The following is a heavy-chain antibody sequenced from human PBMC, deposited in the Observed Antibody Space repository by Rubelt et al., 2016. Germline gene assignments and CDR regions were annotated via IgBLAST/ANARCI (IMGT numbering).Heavy chain of an antibody. V-gene: IGHV1-46*01. J-gene: IGHJ3*02. D-gene: IGHD2-2*01. Sequence: QVQLVQSGAEVKKPGASVKVSCKASGYTFTSYYMHWVRQAPGQGLEWMGIINPSGGSTSYAQKCQGRVTMTRDTSTSTVYMELSSLRSEDTAGYYCARDVIVVVPAAPDAFDIWGQGTMVTVSS. CDR3: ARDVIVVVPAAPDAFDI. CDR2: INPSGGST. CDR1: GYTFTSYY.